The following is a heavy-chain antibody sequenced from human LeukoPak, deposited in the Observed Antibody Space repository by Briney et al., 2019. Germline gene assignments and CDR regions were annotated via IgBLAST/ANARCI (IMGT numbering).Heavy chain of an antibody. J-gene: IGHJ4*02. V-gene: IGHV4-59*01. CDR2: IYYSGST. CDR3: AMAYSSSWYYFDY. D-gene: IGHD6-13*01. Sequence: SETLSLTCTVSGGSIRGYFGTCIRQPPGKGLEWLGYIYYSGSTNYDPSLKSRVTIAVDTSKNQFSLRLSSVTAADTAVYYCAMAYSSSWYYFDYWGQGTLVTVSS. CDR1: GGSIRGYF.